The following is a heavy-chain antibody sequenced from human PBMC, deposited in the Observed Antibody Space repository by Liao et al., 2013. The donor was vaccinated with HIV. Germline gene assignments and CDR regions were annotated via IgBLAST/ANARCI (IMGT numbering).Heavy chain of an antibody. V-gene: IGHV4-61*02. CDR1: GGSISSGSYY. D-gene: IGHD6-13*01. CDR2: IYISGST. Sequence: QVQLQESGPGLVKPSQTLSLTCTVSGGSISSGSYYWSWIRQSAGKGLEWIGRIYISGSTNYNPSLKSRVTISVDTSKNQFSLNLISVTAADTAMYYCAREAWGIAASGTYTLDIWGHGTMVTVSS. J-gene: IGHJ3*02. CDR3: AREAWGIAASGTYTLDI.